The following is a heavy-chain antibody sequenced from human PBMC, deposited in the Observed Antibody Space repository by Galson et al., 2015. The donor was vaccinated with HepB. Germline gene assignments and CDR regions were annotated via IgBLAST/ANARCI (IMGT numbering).Heavy chain of an antibody. Sequence: SLRLSCAASGFTFSSYSMNWVRQAPGKGLEWVSSISSSSSYIYYADSVKGRFTISRDNAKNSLYLQMNSLRAEDTAVYYCARDAGDHTPWFDPWGQGTLVTVSS. CDR1: GFTFSSYS. CDR3: ARDAGDHTPWFDP. CDR2: ISSSSSYI. D-gene: IGHD2-21*02. V-gene: IGHV3-21*01. J-gene: IGHJ5*02.